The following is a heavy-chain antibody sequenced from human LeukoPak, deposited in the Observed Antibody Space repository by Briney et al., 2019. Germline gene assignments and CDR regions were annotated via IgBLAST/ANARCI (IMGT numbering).Heavy chain of an antibody. D-gene: IGHD2-15*01. CDR3: ARRAVVGTTREYFDY. V-gene: IGHV5-51*01. J-gene: IGHJ4*02. CDR2: IYPDDSGT. CDR1: GYTFTSYW. Sequence: GESLKISCKASGYTFTSYWIAWVRQMPGKGLEWMGIIYPDDSGTRYSPSFQGQVTISADKSISTAYLQWSSLKASDTAMYYCARRAVVGTTREYFDYWGQGTLVTVSS.